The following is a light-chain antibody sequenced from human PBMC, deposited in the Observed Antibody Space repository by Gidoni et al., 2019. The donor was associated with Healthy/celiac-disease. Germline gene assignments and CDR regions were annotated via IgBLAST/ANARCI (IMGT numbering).Light chain of an antibody. V-gene: IGLV6-57*01. CDR2: EDN. CDR3: QSYDSSNRWV. Sequence: NFMLPQPHSVSESPGKPVTISCTRSSGSIASNYVQWYQQRPGSSPTTVIYEDNQRPSGVPDRFSGSIDSSSNSASLTISGLKTEDEADYYCQSYDSSNRWVFGGGTKLTVL. J-gene: IGLJ3*02. CDR1: SGSIASNY.